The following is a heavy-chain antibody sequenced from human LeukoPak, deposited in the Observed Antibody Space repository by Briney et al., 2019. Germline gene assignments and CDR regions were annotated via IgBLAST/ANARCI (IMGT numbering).Heavy chain of an antibody. CDR3: VTDVLLCGGNICNFFDP. CDR1: GHSITTGYF. J-gene: IGHJ5*01. D-gene: IGHD2-15*01. V-gene: IGHV4-38-2*02. Sequence: PSETLSLTCSVFGHSITTGYFWAWIRQSPGKGLEWIASVSHSGTTYYNPPLKSRVTISLDTSRNQLSLKLSSVTAADTAVYYCVTDVLLCGGNICNFFDPWGQGTLVTVSS. CDR2: VSHSGTT.